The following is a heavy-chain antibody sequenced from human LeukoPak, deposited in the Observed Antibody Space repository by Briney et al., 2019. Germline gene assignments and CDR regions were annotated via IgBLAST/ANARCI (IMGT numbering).Heavy chain of an antibody. Sequence: SGGSLRLSCAASGFTFTNYWMTWVRQAPGKGLEWVASIMQGGSEKYYVDSVNGRFTISRDNARNSLYLQMNSLRAEDTAVYHCARGSYYDTSGYVNWYFDLWGRGTLVSVSS. J-gene: IGHJ2*01. D-gene: IGHD3-22*01. V-gene: IGHV3-7*01. CDR3: ARGSYYDTSGYVNWYFDL. CDR2: IMQGGSEK. CDR1: GFTFTNYW.